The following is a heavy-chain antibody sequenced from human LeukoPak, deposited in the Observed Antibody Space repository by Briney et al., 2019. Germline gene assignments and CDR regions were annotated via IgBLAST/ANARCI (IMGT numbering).Heavy chain of an antibody. CDR2: FDPEDGET. D-gene: IGHD5-18*01. V-gene: IGHV1-24*01. CDR1: GYTLTELS. Sequence: ASVKVSCKVSGYTLTELSMHWVRQAPGKGLEWMGGFDPEDGETIYAQKFQGRVTMTEDTSTDTAYMELSSLRSEDTAVYYCARYVVKVYSYGQERNWFDPWGQGTLVTVSS. J-gene: IGHJ5*02. CDR3: ARYVVKVYSYGQERNWFDP.